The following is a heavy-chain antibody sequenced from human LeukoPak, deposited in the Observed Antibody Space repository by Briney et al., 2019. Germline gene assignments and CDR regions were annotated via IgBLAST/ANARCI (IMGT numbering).Heavy chain of an antibody. J-gene: IGHJ6*02. Sequence: SVKVSCKASGGTFSSYAISWVRQAPGRGLEWMRGIIPIFGTANYAQKFQGRVTITADESTSTAYMELSSLRSEDTAVYYCARDIVVVPAAISHYYYGMDVWGQGTTVTVSS. CDR2: IIPIFGTA. CDR3: ARDIVVVPAAISHYYYGMDV. D-gene: IGHD2-2*02. CDR1: GGTFSSYA. V-gene: IGHV1-69*13.